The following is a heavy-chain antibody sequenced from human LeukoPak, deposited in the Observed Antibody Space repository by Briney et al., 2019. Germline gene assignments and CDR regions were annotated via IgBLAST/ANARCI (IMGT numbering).Heavy chain of an antibody. Sequence: GGSLRLSCAASGFTFSTYSMNWVRQAPGKGLEWVSSIISSSSYIYYADSVKGRFTISRDNAKNSLYLQMNSLRAEDTAVYYCARDPQYCSGGSCYSFDYWGQGALVTVSS. CDR2: IISSSSYI. CDR1: GFTFSTYS. V-gene: IGHV3-21*01. D-gene: IGHD2-15*01. CDR3: ARDPQYCSGGSCYSFDY. J-gene: IGHJ4*02.